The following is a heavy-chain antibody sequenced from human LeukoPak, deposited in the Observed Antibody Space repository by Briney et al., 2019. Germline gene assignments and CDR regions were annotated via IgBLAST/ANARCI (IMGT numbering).Heavy chain of an antibody. J-gene: IGHJ4*02. CDR1: GGSFSGYY. Sequence: PSETLSLTCAVYGGSFSGYYWSWIRQPPGKGLEWIGEINHSGSTNYNPSLKSRVTISVDTSKNQFSLKLSSVTAADTAVYYCAGGRRITIFGVVIIRKSSYFDYWGQGTLVTVSS. CDR3: AGGRRITIFGVVIIRKSSYFDY. CDR2: INHSGST. D-gene: IGHD3-3*01. V-gene: IGHV4-34*01.